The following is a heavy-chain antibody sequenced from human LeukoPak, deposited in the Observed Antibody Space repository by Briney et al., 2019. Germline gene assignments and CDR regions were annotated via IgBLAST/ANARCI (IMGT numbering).Heavy chain of an antibody. CDR1: GFTFSSYG. Sequence: GGSLRLSCAASGFTFSSYGMNWVRQSPGKGLEWVAVILHDGSNRYYADSVKGRFTISRDNSKNTLYLQMNSLRAEDTAVYYCAKGGVVAATQTSYYYYYYMDVWGKGTTVTISS. V-gene: IGHV3-30*18. CDR2: ILHDGSNR. CDR3: AKGGVVAATQTSYYYYYYMDV. D-gene: IGHD2-15*01. J-gene: IGHJ6*03.